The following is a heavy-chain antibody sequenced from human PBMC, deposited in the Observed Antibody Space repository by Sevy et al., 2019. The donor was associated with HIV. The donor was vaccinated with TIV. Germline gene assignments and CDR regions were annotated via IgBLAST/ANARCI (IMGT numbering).Heavy chain of an antibody. J-gene: IGHJ3*02. V-gene: IGHV4-61*01. D-gene: IGHD5-12*01. CDR2: IYYSGST. Sequence: SETLSLTCTVSGGSVSSGSYYWSWIRQPPGKGLEWIGYIYYSGSTNYNPSLKSRVTISVDTSKNQFSLKLSSVTAADTAVYYCAGEDYGDIVATIRDASGSIGAFDIWGQGTMVTVSS. CDR3: AGEDYGDIVATIRDASGSIGAFDI. CDR1: GGSVSSGSYY.